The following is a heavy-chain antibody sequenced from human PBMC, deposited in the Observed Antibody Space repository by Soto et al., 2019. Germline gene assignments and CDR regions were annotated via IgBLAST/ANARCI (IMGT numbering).Heavy chain of an antibody. CDR3: ARDLNLGSFDY. J-gene: IGHJ4*02. V-gene: IGHV3-48*01. CDR2: ISSSSSTI. Sequence: EVQLVESGGGLGQPGGSLRLSCAASGFTFSSYSMNWVRQAPGKGLEWVSYISSSSSTIYYADSVKGRFTISRDNAKNSLYLQMNSLRAEDTAVYYCARDLNLGSFDYWGQGTLVTVSS. CDR1: GFTFSSYS.